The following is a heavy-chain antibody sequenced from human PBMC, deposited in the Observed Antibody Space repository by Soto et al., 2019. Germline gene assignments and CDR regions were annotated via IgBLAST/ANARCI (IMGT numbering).Heavy chain of an antibody. CDR3: ARLYCSSTSCLGVWFDP. D-gene: IGHD2-2*01. CDR2: IFSNDEK. Sequence: SGPTLVNPTETLTLTCTVSGFSLSNARMGVSWIRQPPGKALEWLAHIFSNDEKSYSTSLKSRLTISKDTSKSQVVLTMTNMDPVDTATYYCARLYCSSTSCLGVWFDPWGQGTLVTVSS. V-gene: IGHV2-26*01. J-gene: IGHJ5*02. CDR1: GFSLSNARMG.